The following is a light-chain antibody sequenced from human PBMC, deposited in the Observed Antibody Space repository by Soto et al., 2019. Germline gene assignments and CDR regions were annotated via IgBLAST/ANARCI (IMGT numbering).Light chain of an antibody. Sequence: EIQLTQSPSSLSASVGDRVTITCRASQTISRNLNWYQQKPGEAPRLLMYVVSTLQGGVPSRFSGSESGTDNTLTISSVQPDDFATYYCQQSYSIPYTFGHGTNLEIK. J-gene: IGKJ2*01. V-gene: IGKV1-39*01. CDR1: QTISRN. CDR2: VVS. CDR3: QQSYSIPYT.